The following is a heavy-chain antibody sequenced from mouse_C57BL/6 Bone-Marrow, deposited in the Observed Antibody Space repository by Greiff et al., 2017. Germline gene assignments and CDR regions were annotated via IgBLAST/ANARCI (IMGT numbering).Heavy chain of an antibody. D-gene: IGHD1-1*01. J-gene: IGHJ3*01. Sequence: VQRVESGPGLVQPSQSLSITCTVSGFSLTSYGVHWVRQSPGKGLEWLGVIWRGGSTDYNAAFMSRLSITKDNSKSQVFFKMNSLQADDTAMYYCARGSSWFAYWGQGTLVTVSA. V-gene: IGHV2-5*01. CDR2: IWRGGST. CDR3: ARGSSWFAY. CDR1: GFSLTSYG.